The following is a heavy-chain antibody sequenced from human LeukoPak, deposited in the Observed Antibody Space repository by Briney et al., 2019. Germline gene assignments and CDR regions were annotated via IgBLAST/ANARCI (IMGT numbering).Heavy chain of an antibody. CDR3: ARDGWAARPHYYYYYMDV. CDR2: VYDIGST. V-gene: IGHV4-59*11. CDR1: GGSIGSHY. J-gene: IGHJ6*03. Sequence: PLETLSLTCTVSGGSIGSHYWTWIRQTPGKGLEWIGYVYDIGSTKYNPSLKSRVTISVDTSKNQFSLRLSSVTAADTAVYYCARDGWAARPHYYYYYMDVWGKGTTVTVSS. D-gene: IGHD6-6*01.